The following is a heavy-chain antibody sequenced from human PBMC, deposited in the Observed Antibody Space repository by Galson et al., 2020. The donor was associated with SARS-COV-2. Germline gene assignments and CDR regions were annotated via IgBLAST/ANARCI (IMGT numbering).Heavy chain of an antibody. CDR3: ARQNPRRVMVWFDP. J-gene: IGHJ5*02. V-gene: IGHV4-39*01. Sequence: SETLSLTCTVSGGSISSSSYYWGWIRQPPGKGLEWIGSIYYSGSTYYNPSLKSRVTISVDTSKNQFSLKLSSVTAADTAVYYCARQNPRRVMVWFDPWGQGTLVTVSS. D-gene: IGHD2-8*01. CDR2: IYYSGST. CDR1: GGSISSSSYY.